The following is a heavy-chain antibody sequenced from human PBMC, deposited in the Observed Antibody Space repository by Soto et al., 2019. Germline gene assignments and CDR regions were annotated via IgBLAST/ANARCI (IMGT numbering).Heavy chain of an antibody. Sequence: SETLSLTCTVSGGSISSYYWSWIRQPPGKGLEWIGYIYYSGSTNYNPSLKSRVTISVDTSKNQFSLKLSSVTAADTAVYYCASEPVRGAQHDAFDIWGQGTMVTVSS. V-gene: IGHV4-59*08. CDR1: GGSISSYY. D-gene: IGHD3-10*01. CDR2: IYYSGST. J-gene: IGHJ3*02. CDR3: ASEPVRGAQHDAFDI.